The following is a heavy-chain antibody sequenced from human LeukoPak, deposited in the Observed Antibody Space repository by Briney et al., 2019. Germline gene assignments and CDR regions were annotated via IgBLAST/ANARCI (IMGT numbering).Heavy chain of an antibody. J-gene: IGHJ4*02. D-gene: IGHD1-7*01. CDR2: ISGSGGST. CDR3: AKAYNWNYPFDY. V-gene: IGHV3-23*01. CDR1: GFTFSSYA. Sequence: GGSLRLSCATSGFTFSSYAMSWVRQAPGKGLEWVSAISGSGGSTYYADSVKGRFTISRDNSKNTPYLQMNSLRAEDTAVYYCAKAYNWNYPFDYWGQGTLVTVSS.